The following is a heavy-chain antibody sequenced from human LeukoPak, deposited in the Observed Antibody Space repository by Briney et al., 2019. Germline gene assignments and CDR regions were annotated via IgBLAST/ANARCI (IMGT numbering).Heavy chain of an antibody. CDR2: INPNSGGT. V-gene: IGHV1-2*02. CDR1: GYTFTGYY. J-gene: IGHJ3*02. D-gene: IGHD2-2*02. CDR3: ARERGYCSSSTCYTSDAFDI. Sequence: GASVKVSCKTSGYTFTGYYMHWVRQAPGHGLEWMGWINPNSGGTNYAQKFQGRVTMTRDSSISTAYMELSRLRSDDTAVYYCARERGYCSSSTCYTSDAFDIWGQGTMVTVSS.